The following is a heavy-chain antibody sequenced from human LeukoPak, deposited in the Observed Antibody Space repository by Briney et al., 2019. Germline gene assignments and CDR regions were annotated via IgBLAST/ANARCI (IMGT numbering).Heavy chain of an antibody. D-gene: IGHD1-7*01. J-gene: IGHJ4*02. Sequence: PSETLSLTCTVSGGSISSYYWSWIRQPPGKGLEWIGYIYYSGSTNYNPSLKSRVTISVDTSKNQFSLKLSSVTAADTAVYYCARAWSNWDYYFDYWGQGTLVTVSS. CDR1: GGSISSYY. V-gene: IGHV4-59*01. CDR2: IYYSGST. CDR3: ARAWSNWDYYFDY.